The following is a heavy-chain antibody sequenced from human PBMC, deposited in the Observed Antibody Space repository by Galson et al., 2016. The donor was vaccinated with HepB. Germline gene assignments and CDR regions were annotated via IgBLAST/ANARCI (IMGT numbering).Heavy chain of an antibody. CDR3: ARDPMRFAFDL. V-gene: IGHV3-7*01. J-gene: IGHJ3*01. Sequence: SLRLSCAASGFIFSHHWMSWVRQAPGKGLEWVANIKLDGSEQYYVDSVKGRFAISRDNAKNSLYLRMNSLRADDTAVYYCARDPMRFAFDLWGQGTMVTVSS. CDR2: IKLDGSEQ. CDR1: GFIFSHHW.